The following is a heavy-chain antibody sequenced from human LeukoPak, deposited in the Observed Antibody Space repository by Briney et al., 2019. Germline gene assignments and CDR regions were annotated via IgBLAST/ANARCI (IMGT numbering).Heavy chain of an antibody. D-gene: IGHD6-19*01. J-gene: IGHJ4*02. Sequence: AGGSLRLSCAASGFTFSTYGMHWVRQAPGKRLEWGAVIWYDGSQKYHADSVKDRFTISRDNSKDMLYLQMNSLRAEDTAVYYCARDGGSTGWVDYWGQGTLVTVSS. V-gene: IGHV3-33*01. CDR1: GFTFSTYG. CDR3: ARDGGSTGWVDY. CDR2: IWYDGSQK.